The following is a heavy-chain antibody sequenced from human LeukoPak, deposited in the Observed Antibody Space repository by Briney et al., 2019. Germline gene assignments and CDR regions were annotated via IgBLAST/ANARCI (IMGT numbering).Heavy chain of an antibody. CDR1: GRFITSYY. Sequence: PSVTLSLTCTVSGRFITSYYWTWLRHPPGKALEWIGYIYHSGTTNYNPSLKSRVSISVDTSKNQFSLKLSSVTAADTAVYYCAQKAPYSPGYSQHWGQGTLVSVSS. V-gene: IGHV4-59*01. J-gene: IGHJ1*01. D-gene: IGHD2-15*01. CDR2: IYHSGTT. CDR3: AQKAPYSPGYSQH.